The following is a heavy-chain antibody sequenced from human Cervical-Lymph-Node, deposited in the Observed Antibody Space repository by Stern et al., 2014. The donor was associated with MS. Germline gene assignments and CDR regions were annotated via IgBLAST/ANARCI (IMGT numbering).Heavy chain of an antibody. Sequence: VQLVESGAEVKKPGASVKVSCKASGHTFAVHWVRQAPGQRLEWMGRISTGNGDTNYSQKFQGRVTITRDTFASTAYMELRSLRSEDTAVYYCTSLSGPLDSWGQGTLVTVSS. CDR3: TSLSGPLDS. V-gene: IGHV1-3*04. CDR2: ISTGNGDT. CDR1: GHTFA. J-gene: IGHJ5*01. D-gene: IGHD3-10*01.